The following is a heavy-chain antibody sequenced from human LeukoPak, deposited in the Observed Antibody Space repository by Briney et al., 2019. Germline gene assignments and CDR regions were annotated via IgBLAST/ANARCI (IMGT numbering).Heavy chain of an antibody. CDR3: AKDEKSIVVVPAAVGY. Sequence: GGSLRLSCAASGFTFSSYGMHWVRQAPGKGLEWVAFIRCDGSNKYYADSVKGRFTISRDNSKNTLYLQMNSLRAEDTAVYYCAKDEKSIVVVPAAVGYWGQGTLVTVSS. D-gene: IGHD2-2*01. CDR2: IRCDGSNK. V-gene: IGHV3-30*02. J-gene: IGHJ4*02. CDR1: GFTFSSYG.